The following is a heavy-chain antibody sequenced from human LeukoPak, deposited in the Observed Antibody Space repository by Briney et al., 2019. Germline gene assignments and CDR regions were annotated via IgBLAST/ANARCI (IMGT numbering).Heavy chain of an antibody. CDR2: INHSGST. CDR3: ARVDNSYGYNGGYYFDY. Sequence: SETLSLTCAVYGGSFSGYYWSWIRQPPGKGLEWIGEINHSGSTNYNPSLKSRVTISVDTSKNQFPLKLSSVTAADTAVYYCARVDNSYGYNGGYYFDYWGQGTLVTVSS. J-gene: IGHJ4*02. V-gene: IGHV4-34*01. CDR1: GGSFSGYY. D-gene: IGHD5-18*01.